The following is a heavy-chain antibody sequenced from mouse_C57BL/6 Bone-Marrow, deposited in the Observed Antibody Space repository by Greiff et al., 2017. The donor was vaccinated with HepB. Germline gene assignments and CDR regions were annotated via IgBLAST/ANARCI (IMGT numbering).Heavy chain of an antibody. CDR1: GYTFTDYY. CDR3: GRPHFDY. V-gene: IGHV1-26*01. J-gene: IGHJ2*01. Sequence: EVQLQQSGPELVKPGASVKISCKASGYTFTDYYMNWVKQSHGKSLEWIGDINPNNGGTSYNQKFKGKATLTVDKSSSTAYMELRSLTSEDSAVYYCGRPHFDYWGQGTTLTVSS. CDR2: INPNNGGT.